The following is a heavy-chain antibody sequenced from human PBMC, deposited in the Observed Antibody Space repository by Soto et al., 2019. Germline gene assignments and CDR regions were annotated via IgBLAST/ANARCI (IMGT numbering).Heavy chain of an antibody. D-gene: IGHD5-12*01. CDR3: AREGSGYNF. V-gene: IGHV1-69*13. CDR2: IVPVFGRP. J-gene: IGHJ4*02. CDR1: GGTFSSSG. Sequence: SVKVSCKASGGTFSSSGFSWVRQAPGQGLEWMGGIVPVFGRPNYAQRFRGRLTITADESTSTGYMELISLRSDDTAVYYCAREGSGYNFWGQGTQVTVSS.